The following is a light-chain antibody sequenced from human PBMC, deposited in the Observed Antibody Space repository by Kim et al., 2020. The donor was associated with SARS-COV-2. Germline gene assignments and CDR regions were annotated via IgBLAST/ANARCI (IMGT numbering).Light chain of an antibody. CDR1: SSNVGGYNY. CDR3: SSYTSSSLWV. J-gene: IGLJ3*02. CDR2: DVS. V-gene: IGLV2-14*03. Sequence: GQSITISCTGTSSNVGGYNYVSWYQQHPGKAPKLMIYDVSNRPSGVSNRFSGSKSGNTASLTISGLQAEDEADYYCSSYTSSSLWVFGGGTQLTVL.